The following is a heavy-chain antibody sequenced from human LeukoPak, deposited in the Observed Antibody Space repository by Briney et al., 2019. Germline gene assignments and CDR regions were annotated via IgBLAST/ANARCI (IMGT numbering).Heavy chain of an antibody. CDR2: IYYSGST. J-gene: IGHJ5*02. Sequence: SETLSLTCTVSGGSISSSSYYWGWIRQPPGKGLEWIGSIYYSGSTYYNPSLKSRVTISVDTSKNQFSLKLSSVTAADTAVYYCARHEEEDPVWFDPWGQGTLVTVSS. CDR3: ARHEEEDPVWFDP. V-gene: IGHV4-39*01. CDR1: GGSISSSSYY.